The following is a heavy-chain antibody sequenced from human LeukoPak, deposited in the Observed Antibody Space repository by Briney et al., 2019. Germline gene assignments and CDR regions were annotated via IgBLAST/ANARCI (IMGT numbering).Heavy chain of an antibody. V-gene: IGHV3-15*01. CDR2: IKSKTDGGTT. Sequence: GGSLRLSCAASGFTFSNAWMSWVRQAPGKGPEWVGRIKSKTDGGTTDHAAPVKGRFTISRDDSKNTLYLQMNSLKTEDTAVYYCTTEMQLGDAFDIWGQGTMVTVSS. CDR1: GFTFSNAW. D-gene: IGHD6-6*01. J-gene: IGHJ3*02. CDR3: TTEMQLGDAFDI.